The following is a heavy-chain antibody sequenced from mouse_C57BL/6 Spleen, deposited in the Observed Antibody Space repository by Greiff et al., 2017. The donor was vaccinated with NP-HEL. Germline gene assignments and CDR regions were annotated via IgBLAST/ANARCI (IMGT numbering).Heavy chain of an antibody. J-gene: IGHJ3*01. CDR1: GYTFTDYN. CDR3: ARDYYGSSSP. V-gene: IGHV1-18*01. CDR2: INPNNGGT. Sequence: EVQGVESGPELVKPGASVKIPCKASGYTFTDYNMDWVKQSHGKSLEWIGDINPNNGGTIYNQKFKGKATLTVDKSSSTAYMELRSLTSEDTAVYYCARDYYGSSSPWGQGTLVTVSA. D-gene: IGHD1-1*01.